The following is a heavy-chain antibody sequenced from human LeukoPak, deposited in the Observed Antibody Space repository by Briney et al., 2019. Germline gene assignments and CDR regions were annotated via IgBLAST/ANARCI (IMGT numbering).Heavy chain of an antibody. Sequence: SETLSLTCAVYGGSFSGYYWSWIRQPPGKGLEWIGEINHSGSTNYNPSLKSRVTLSVDTSKNQFSLKLSSVTAADTAVYYCARRYCSGGSCYDRRYNWFDPWGQGTLVTVSS. CDR2: INHSGST. V-gene: IGHV4-34*01. CDR3: ARRYCSGGSCYDRRYNWFDP. D-gene: IGHD2-15*01. CDR1: GGSFSGYY. J-gene: IGHJ5*02.